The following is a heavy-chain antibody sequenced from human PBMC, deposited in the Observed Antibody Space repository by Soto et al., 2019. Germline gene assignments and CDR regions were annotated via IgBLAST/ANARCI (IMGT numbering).Heavy chain of an antibody. CDR3: AKETRYCSGGSCPYSYYYGMDV. D-gene: IGHD2-15*01. V-gene: IGHV3-30*18. CDR1: GLTFSNYA. Sequence: GGSLRLSCTSSGLTFSNYAIHWVRQAPGKGLEWVAIISNDGSSTYYADAVKGRFTISRENSRNTLFLHMNSLRGEDTAVYYCAKETRYCSGGSCPYSYYYGMDVWGQGTTVTVSS. J-gene: IGHJ6*02. CDR2: ISNDGSST.